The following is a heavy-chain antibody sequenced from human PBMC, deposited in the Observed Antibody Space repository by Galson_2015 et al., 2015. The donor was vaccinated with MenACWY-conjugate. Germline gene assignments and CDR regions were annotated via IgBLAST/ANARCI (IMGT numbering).Heavy chain of an antibody. CDR1: GFSLSTSGMC. CDR3: ARIRWTPRPSGMDV. V-gene: IGHV2-70*11. J-gene: IGHJ6*02. CDR2: IDWDDDK. Sequence: PALVKPTQTLTLTCTFSGFSLSTSGMCVSWIRQPPGKALEWLARIDWDDDKYYSTSLKTRLTISKDTSKNQVVLTMTNMDPVDTATYYCARIRWTPRPSGMDVWGQGTTVTVSS. D-gene: IGHD1-1*01.